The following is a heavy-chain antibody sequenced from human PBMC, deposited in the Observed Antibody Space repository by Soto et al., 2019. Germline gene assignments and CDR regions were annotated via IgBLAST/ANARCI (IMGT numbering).Heavy chain of an antibody. Sequence: SETLSLTCTVSGGSVSSSSYYWDWIRQSPGRGLEWIGNIFYNGRTYYNPSLRSRVTVSVDTSKNQFSLKLDSVTAADTAVYFCGTMPIVVEPAPMDVWGPGTSVTVSS. CDR1: GGSVSSSSYY. V-gene: IGHV4-39*01. CDR2: IFYNGRT. J-gene: IGHJ6*02. D-gene: IGHD2-2*01. CDR3: GTMPIVVEPAPMDV.